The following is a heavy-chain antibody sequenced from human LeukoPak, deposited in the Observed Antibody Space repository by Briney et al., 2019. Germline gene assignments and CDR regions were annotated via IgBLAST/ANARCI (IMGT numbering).Heavy chain of an antibody. Sequence: PGGSLRLSCAASGFTFSSYAMSWVRQTPGKGLEWVSSISGGGDSTYYVDSVKGRFTISRDNSKNTVYLQMNSLRAEDTAVYYCAKGCVSTNCQATRWFDPWGQGTLVTVAS. CDR2: ISGGGDST. V-gene: IGHV3-23*01. CDR1: GFTFSSYA. J-gene: IGHJ5*02. D-gene: IGHD6-13*01. CDR3: AKGCVSTNCQATRWFDP.